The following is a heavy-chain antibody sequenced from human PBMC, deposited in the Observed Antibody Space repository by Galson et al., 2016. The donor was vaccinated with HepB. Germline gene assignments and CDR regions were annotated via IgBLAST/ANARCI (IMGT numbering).Heavy chain of an antibody. CDR1: GFTFRNYG. J-gene: IGHJ6*04. CDR3: VQGSTAPAV. Sequence: SLRLSCAASGFTFRNYGMTWVRQAPGKGLEVVSSISRSGDSTDYADSVKGRFTISRDNSKNTLSLQMSSLTPDDTAISYCVQGSTAPAVWGKGTTVTVSS. CDR2: ISRSGDST. D-gene: IGHD2-2*01. V-gene: IGHV3-23*01.